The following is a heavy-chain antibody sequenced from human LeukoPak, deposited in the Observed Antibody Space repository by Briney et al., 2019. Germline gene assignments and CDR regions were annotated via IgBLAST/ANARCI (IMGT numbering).Heavy chain of an antibody. Sequence: GGSLRLSCAASGFTFSNYWMTWVRQVPGKGLEWVANIKQDGSEKYYVDSVEGRFTISRDNAKNSLYLQMNSLRAEDTVVYYCARGLRDCNPWGQGTLVTVSS. CDR2: IKQDGSEK. V-gene: IGHV3-7*01. D-gene: IGHD2-21*01. CDR1: GFTFSNYW. CDR3: ARGLRDCNP. J-gene: IGHJ5*02.